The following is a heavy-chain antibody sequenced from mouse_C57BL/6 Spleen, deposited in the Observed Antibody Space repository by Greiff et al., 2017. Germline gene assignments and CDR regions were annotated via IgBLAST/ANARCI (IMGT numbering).Heavy chain of an antibody. CDR1: GYTFTSYW. Sequence: QLQPPGAELVMPGASVKLSCKASGYTFTSYWMHWVKQRPGQGLEWIGEIDPSDSYTNYNQKFKGKSTLTVDKSSSTAYMQLSSLTSEDSAVYYCANLLRSFAYWGQGTLVTVSA. V-gene: IGHV1-69*01. J-gene: IGHJ3*01. D-gene: IGHD1-1*01. CDR3: ANLLRSFAY. CDR2: IDPSDSYT.